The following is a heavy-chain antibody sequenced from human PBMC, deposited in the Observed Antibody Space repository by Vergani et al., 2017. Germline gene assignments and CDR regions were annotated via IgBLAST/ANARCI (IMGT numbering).Heavy chain of an antibody. CDR2: ISWNSNSI. J-gene: IGHJ4*02. D-gene: IGHD5-24*01. CDR3: GRGRDNYN. V-gene: IGHV3-9*02. CDR1: GFTSAGYA. Sequence: EVQLDGSGGALVLPGRSLGLSCVASGFTSAGYAMHWVRPAPGKGLEWVSGISWNSNSIVYADSVKGRFTISRDNAKKSRYLQMNSLRVEAAALYYCGRGRDNYNWGQGTLVTVSS.